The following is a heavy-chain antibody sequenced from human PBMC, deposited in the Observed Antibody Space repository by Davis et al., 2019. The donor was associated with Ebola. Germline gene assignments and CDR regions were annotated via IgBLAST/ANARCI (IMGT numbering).Heavy chain of an antibody. CDR3: ARVVTRGWFEY. CDR1: GGSFSGYY. J-gene: IGHJ5*01. Sequence: GSLRLSCAVYGGSFSGYYWSWLRQPPGKGLEWIGEINHSGSTNYNPSLKSRVTISVDTSKNQFSLKLSSVTAADTAVYYCARVVTRGWFEYWGQGTLVTVSS. CDR2: INHSGST. V-gene: IGHV4-34*01.